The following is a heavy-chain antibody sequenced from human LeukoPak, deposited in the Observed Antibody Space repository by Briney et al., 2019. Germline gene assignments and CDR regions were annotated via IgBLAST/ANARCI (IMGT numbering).Heavy chain of an antibody. CDR1: VITVSSNY. Sequence: GGSLRLSCAASVITVSSNYMSWVRQAPGKGLEWVSVIYSGGSTYYADSVKGRFTISRDNPKNTLYLQMNSLRAEDTAVYYCASGSYRIRFDYWGQGTLVTVSS. V-gene: IGHV3-53*01. J-gene: IGHJ4*02. D-gene: IGHD1-26*01. CDR3: ASGSYRIRFDY. CDR2: IYSGGST.